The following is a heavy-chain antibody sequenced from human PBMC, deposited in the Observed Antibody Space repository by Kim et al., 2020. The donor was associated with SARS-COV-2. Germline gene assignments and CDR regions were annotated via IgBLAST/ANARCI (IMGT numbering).Heavy chain of an antibody. CDR1: GFTFSNAW. J-gene: IGHJ6*02. Sequence: GGSLRLSCAASGFTFSNAWMSWVRQAPGKGLEWVGRIKSKTDGGTTDYAAPVKGRFTISRDDSKNTLYLQMNSLKTEDTAVYYCTTDHFRPSDYDFWDYYYYGMDVWGQGTTVTVSS. CDR3: TTDHFRPSDYDFWDYYYYGMDV. V-gene: IGHV3-15*01. CDR2: IKSKTDGGTT. D-gene: IGHD3-3*01.